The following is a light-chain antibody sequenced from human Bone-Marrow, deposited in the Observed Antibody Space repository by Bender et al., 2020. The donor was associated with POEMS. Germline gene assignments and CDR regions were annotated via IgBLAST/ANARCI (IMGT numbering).Light chain of an antibody. CDR3: SSYTSSSTL. CDR2: DVT. V-gene: IGLV2-14*03. J-gene: IGLJ2*01. CDR1: SNDIGAFDF. Sequence: QSALTQPASVSGSPGQSITISCAGTSNDIGAFDFVSWYQQHPGKVPKLIIYDVTSRPSAVSIRFSGSKSGNTASLTISGLQAEDEADYYCSSYTSSSTLFGGGTKLTVL.